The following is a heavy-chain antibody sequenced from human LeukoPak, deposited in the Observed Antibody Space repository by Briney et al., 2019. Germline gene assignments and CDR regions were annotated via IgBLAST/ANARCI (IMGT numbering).Heavy chain of an antibody. CDR3: AKAEQQLSYTYDAFDI. D-gene: IGHD6-13*01. V-gene: IGHV3-7*01. J-gene: IGHJ3*02. CDR1: GFTFSSYW. CDR2: IKQDGSEK. Sequence: GGSLRLSCAASGFTFSSYWMSWVRQAPGKGLEWVANIKQDGSEKYYVDSVKGRFTISRDNAKNSLYLQMNSLRAEDTAVYYCAKAEQQLSYTYDAFDIWGQGTMVTVSS.